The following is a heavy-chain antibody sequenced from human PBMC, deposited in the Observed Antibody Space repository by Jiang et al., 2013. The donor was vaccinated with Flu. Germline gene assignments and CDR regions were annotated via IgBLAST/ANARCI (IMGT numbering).Heavy chain of an antibody. J-gene: IGHJ4*02. Sequence: GPGLVKPSETLSLTCSVSGDSITSSSFYWAWVRHSPGRGLEWIADIDYSGDTSYNPSLKSRVTISADTSKNQFSLRLTSATAADAALYYCTTRRRVTYLFQLTSTPWGQG. CDR3: TTRRRVTYLFQLTSTP. CDR2: IDYSGDT. CDR1: GDSITSSSFY. V-gene: IGHV4-39*01. D-gene: IGHD2-21*02.